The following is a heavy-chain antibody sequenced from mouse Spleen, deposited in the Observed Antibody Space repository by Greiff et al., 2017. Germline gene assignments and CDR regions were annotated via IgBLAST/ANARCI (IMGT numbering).Heavy chain of an antibody. Sequence: VQLQQSGPELVKPGASVKMSCKASGYTFTSYVMHWVKQKPGQGLEWIGYINPYNDGTKYNEKFKGKATLTSDKSSSTAYMELSSLTSEDSAVYYCARPIITTASAWFAYWGQGTLVTVSA. V-gene: IGHV1-14*01. D-gene: IGHD1-2*01. J-gene: IGHJ3*01. CDR1: GYTFTSYV. CDR3: ARPIITTASAWFAY. CDR2: INPYNDGT.